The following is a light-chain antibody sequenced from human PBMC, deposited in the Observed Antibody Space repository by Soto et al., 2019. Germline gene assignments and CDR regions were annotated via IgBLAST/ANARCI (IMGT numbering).Light chain of an antibody. CDR3: ISYTSISTLL. Sequence: QSVLIQPPSVSGSPGQSVSISCTGTSSDVGSYDYVSWYQQHPGTVPKPVIYNVNTQPSGVPDRFSGSKSGNTASMTISGLQAEDEADYYCISYTSISTLLFGTGTKVTVL. CDR1: SSDVGSYDY. J-gene: IGLJ1*01. V-gene: IGLV2-18*02. CDR2: NVN.